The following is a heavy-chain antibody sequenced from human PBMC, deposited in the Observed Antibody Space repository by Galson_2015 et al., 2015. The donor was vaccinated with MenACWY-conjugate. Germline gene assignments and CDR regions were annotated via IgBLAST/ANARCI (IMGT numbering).Heavy chain of an antibody. Sequence: SLRLSCAASGFTFSSYSMNWVRQAPGKGREWVSPISSSGIYIYYADSVKGRFTISRANAKNSLYLQMNSLRAEDTAVYYWARTDMVTGYPNFDYWGQGTLVTVSS. CDR1: GFTFSSYS. V-gene: IGHV3-21*01. CDR3: ARTDMVTGYPNFDY. D-gene: IGHD5-18*01. J-gene: IGHJ4*02. CDR2: ISSSGIYI.